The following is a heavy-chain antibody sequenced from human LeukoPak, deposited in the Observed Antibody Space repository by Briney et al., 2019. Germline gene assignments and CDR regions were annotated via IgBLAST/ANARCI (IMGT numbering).Heavy chain of an antibody. J-gene: IGHJ6*02. Sequence: GGSLRLSCAASGFTFNIRWMHWVRQAPGKGLVWVSRINSDGSSTNYADSVKGRFTISRDNAKNMVYPQMNSLRAEDTAVYYCTPDRSYAMEVWGQGATVAVS. CDR2: INSDGSST. CDR3: TPDRSYAMEV. V-gene: IGHV3-74*01. CDR1: GFTFNIRW.